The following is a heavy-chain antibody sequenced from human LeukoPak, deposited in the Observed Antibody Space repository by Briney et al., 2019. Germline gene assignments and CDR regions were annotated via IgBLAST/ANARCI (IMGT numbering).Heavy chain of an antibody. V-gene: IGHV3-13*01. D-gene: IGHD1-26*01. CDR3: ARQNTPHGNFDY. J-gene: IGHJ4*02. CDR2: IGTAGDT. CDR1: GFTLSSYA. Sequence: GGSLGLSCAASGFTLSSYAMHWFRQPPGKGLEWVSAIGTAGDTFYPGSVKGRFTISRENAKKSLFLQMNSLRAEDTAVYYCARQNTPHGNFDYWGQGTLVTVSS.